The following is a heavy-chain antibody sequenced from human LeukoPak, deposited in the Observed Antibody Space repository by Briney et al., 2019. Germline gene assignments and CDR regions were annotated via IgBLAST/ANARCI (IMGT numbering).Heavy chain of an antibody. V-gene: IGHV3-7*01. CDR3: ARGENYYYGMDV. J-gene: IGHJ6*02. Sequence: GGSLRLSCAASGFTSSSYSMNWVRQAPGKGLEWVANIKQDGSETYYVDSVKGRFTISGDNAKNSLYLQMNSLRAEDTAVYYCARGENYYYGMDVWGQGTTVTVSS. CDR2: IKQDGSET. CDR1: GFTSSSYS.